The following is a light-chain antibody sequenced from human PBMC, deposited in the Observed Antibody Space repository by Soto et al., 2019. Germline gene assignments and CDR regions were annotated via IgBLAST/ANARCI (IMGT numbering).Light chain of an antibody. CDR3: QQFGTSAT. CDR1: QSVSSTF. V-gene: IGKV3-20*01. CDR2: GAS. J-gene: IGKJ1*01. Sequence: EVVLTQSPDTLSLSPGERATLSCRASQSVSSTFLAWYQQRPGQAPRLLIYGASSRATGSPDRFSGSGSGTDFTLTITRLEPEDFALYYCQQFGTSATFGQGTKVDIK.